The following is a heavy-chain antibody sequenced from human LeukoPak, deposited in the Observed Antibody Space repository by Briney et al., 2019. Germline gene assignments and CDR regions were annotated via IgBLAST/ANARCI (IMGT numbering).Heavy chain of an antibody. D-gene: IGHD3-22*01. Sequence: GGPLRLSCAAFGFTFSSYGMRWVRQTPGKGLEWVAFIRHDGSYQQYADSVKGRFTVSRDNSKDMVYLQMNSLRTEDTAVYYCAKNRDSSDYPRDFDFWGQGTLVTVSS. V-gene: IGHV3-30*02. CDR2: IRHDGSYQ. CDR3: AKNRDSSDYPRDFDF. CDR1: GFTFSSYG. J-gene: IGHJ4*02.